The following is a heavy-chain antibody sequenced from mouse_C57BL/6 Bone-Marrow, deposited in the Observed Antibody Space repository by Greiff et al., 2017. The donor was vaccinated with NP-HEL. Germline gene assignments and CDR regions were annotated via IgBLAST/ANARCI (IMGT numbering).Heavy chain of an antibody. Sequence: EVQLQQSGAELVKPGASVKLSCTASGFNIKDYYMHWVKQRTEQGLEWIGRIDPEDGETKYVPKFQGKATITADTSSNTAYLQLSSLTSEDTAVYYCARDLLWYPNCYVDYWGQGTTLTVSS. J-gene: IGHJ2*01. CDR2: IDPEDGET. D-gene: IGHD2-1*01. CDR1: GFNIKDYY. V-gene: IGHV14-2*01. CDR3: ARDLLWYPNCYVDY.